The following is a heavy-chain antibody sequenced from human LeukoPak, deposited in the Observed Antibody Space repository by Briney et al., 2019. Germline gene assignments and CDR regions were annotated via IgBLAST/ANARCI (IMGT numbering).Heavy chain of an antibody. CDR3: ARDNYDSSGPYYFDY. J-gene: IGHJ4*02. Sequence: PGGSLRLSCAASGFTFSSYCMSWVRQAPGKGLEWVANIKQDGSEKYYVDSVKGRFTISRDNAKNSLYLQMNSLRAEDTAVYYCARDNYDSSGPYYFDYWGQGTLVTVSS. CDR2: IKQDGSEK. V-gene: IGHV3-7*01. CDR1: GFTFSSYC. D-gene: IGHD3-22*01.